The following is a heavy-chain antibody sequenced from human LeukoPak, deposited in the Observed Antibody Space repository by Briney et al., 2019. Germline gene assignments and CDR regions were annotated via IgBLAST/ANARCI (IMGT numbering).Heavy chain of an antibody. D-gene: IGHD3-3*01. CDR2: ISGSGGST. J-gene: IGHJ4*02. CDR1: GFTFSSYA. Sequence: PGGSLRLSCAASGFTFSSYAMSWVRQALGKGLEWVSAISGSGGSTYYADSVKGRFTISRDNSKNTLYLQMNSPRAEDTAVYYCARCRDYNFWSGSAVDYWGQGTLVTVSS. CDR3: ARCRDYNFWSGSAVDY. V-gene: IGHV3-23*01.